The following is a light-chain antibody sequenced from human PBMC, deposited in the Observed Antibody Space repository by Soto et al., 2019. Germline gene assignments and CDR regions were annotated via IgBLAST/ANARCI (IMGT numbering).Light chain of an antibody. J-gene: IGLJ1*01. CDR2: EVS. Sequence: QSVLTQPASVSGSPGQSITISCTGTSSDVGSYNLVSWYQQHPGKAPKLMIYEVSKRPSGVSNRFSGSKSGNMASLTISGLQAEGEADYYCCSYAGSSTPYVFGTGTKVTVL. V-gene: IGLV2-23*02. CDR3: CSYAGSSTPYV. CDR1: SSDVGSYNL.